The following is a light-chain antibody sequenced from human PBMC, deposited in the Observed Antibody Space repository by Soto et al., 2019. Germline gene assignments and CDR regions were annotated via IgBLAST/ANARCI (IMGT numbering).Light chain of an antibody. J-gene: IGKJ4*01. V-gene: IGKV3-20*01. Sequence: DIVLTQSPGTLSLSPGERAALSCRASQSVSSSYLAWYQQKPGQAPRLLIYGASNRATGIPDRFSGRGSGTDFTLTISRLEPEDFAVYYCQQYDNSPLTFGGGTKVEIK. CDR3: QQYDNSPLT. CDR2: GAS. CDR1: QSVSSSY.